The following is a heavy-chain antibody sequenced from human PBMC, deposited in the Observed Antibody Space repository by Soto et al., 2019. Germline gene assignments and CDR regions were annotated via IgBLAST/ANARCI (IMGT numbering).Heavy chain of an antibody. Sequence: ASVKVSCKASGYTFTSYGISWVRQAPGQGLEWTGWISAYNGNTNYAQKLQGRVTMTTDTSTSTAYMELRSLRSDDTAVYYCARVLPAGYSYGSNLDYWGQGTLVTVSS. CDR3: ARVLPAGYSYGSNLDY. D-gene: IGHD5-18*01. CDR2: ISAYNGNT. CDR1: GYTFTSYG. V-gene: IGHV1-18*01. J-gene: IGHJ4*02.